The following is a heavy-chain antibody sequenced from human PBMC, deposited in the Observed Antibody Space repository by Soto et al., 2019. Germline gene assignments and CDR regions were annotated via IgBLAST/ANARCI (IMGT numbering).Heavy chain of an antibody. Sequence: GGSMILSCAASGFHFSNAWMNWVRPAPGKGLEWVGRIKSKTDGGTTDYAAPVKGRFTISRDDSKNTLYLQMNSLKTEDTAVYYCTTGFMIVLVPAAIHYYYGMDVWGQGTTVTVSS. CDR2: IKSKTDGGTT. CDR3: TTGFMIVLVPAAIHYYYGMDV. D-gene: IGHD2-2*01. V-gene: IGHV3-15*07. CDR1: GFHFSNAW. J-gene: IGHJ6*02.